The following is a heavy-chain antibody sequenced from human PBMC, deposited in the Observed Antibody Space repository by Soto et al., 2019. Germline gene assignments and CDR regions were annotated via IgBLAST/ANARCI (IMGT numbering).Heavy chain of an antibody. CDR1: GGSISSGDYS. V-gene: IGHV4-30-2*01. D-gene: IGHD3-22*01. CDR2: IYHSWST. Sequence: SETLSLTCAVSGGSISSGDYSLSWIRQPPGKGLEWVGYIYHSWSTYYNPSLKSRVTISVDRSKNQFSLKLSSVTAADTAVYYCARVQIDYYHSSGFSPWLDAWGQGTRVTVSS. CDR3: ARVQIDYYHSSGFSPWLDA. J-gene: IGHJ5*01.